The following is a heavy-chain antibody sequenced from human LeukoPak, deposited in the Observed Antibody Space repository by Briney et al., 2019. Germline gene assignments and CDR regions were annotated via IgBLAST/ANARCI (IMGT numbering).Heavy chain of an antibody. D-gene: IGHD4-17*01. J-gene: IGHJ6*03. CDR3: AKIAYGDLRRYYYYYMDV. CDR1: GFTFSSYA. V-gene: IGHV3-23*01. Sequence: GGSLRLSCAASGFTFSSYAMSWVRQAPGKGLEWVSAISGSGGSTYYADSVKGRFTISRDNSKNTLYLQMNSLRAEDTAVYYCAKIAYGDLRRYYYYYMDVWGKGTRSPSP. CDR2: ISGSGGST.